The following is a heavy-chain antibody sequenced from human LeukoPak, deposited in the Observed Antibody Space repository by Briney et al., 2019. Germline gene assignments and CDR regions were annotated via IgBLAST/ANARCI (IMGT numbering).Heavy chain of an antibody. CDR3: ARDLGYASEANYGMDV. CDR2: ISYDESNK. CDR1: GFTFSSYP. V-gene: IGHV3-30-3*01. J-gene: IGHJ6*02. D-gene: IGHD3-10*01. Sequence: GGSLRLSCAPSGFTFSSYPMHWVRQAPGKGLEWVAVISYDESNKYYADSVKGRFTISRDNSKNTLYLQMNSLRAEDTAVYYCARDLGYASEANYGMDVWGQGTTVTVFS.